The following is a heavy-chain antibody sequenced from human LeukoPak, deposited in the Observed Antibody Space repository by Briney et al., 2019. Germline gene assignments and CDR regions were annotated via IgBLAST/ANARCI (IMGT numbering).Heavy chain of an antibody. J-gene: IGHJ4*02. V-gene: IGHV3-23*01. Sequence: GGSLRLSCAASGFTFSSYAMSWVRQAPGKRLEWVSAISGSGGSTYYADSVKGRFTISRDNSKNTLYLQMNSLRAEDTAVYYCAKDRNIVAVTAIFDYWGQGTLVTVPS. CDR3: AKDRNIVAVTAIFDY. CDR1: GFTFSSYA. D-gene: IGHD2-21*02. CDR2: ISGSGGST.